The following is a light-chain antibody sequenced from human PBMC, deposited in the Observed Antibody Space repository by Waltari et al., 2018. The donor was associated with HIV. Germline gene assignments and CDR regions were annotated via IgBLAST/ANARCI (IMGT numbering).Light chain of an antibody. CDR3: QQYDNLPFT. J-gene: IGKJ4*01. V-gene: IGKV1-33*01. CDR1: QDISNY. CDR2: DAS. Sequence: DIQMTQSPSSLSASVGDRVTITCQASQDISNYLNWYQQKPVKAPKLLIYDASNLETVVPSRFSGSGSGTDFTFTISSLQPEDIATYYCQQYDNLPFTFGGGTKVEIK.